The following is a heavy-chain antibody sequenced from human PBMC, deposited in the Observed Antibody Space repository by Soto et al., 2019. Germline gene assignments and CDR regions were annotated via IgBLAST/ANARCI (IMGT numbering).Heavy chain of an antibody. V-gene: IGHV4-59*08. Sequence: SETLSLTCTVSGGSISSYYWSWIRQPPGKGLEWIGYIYYSGSTNYNPSLKSRVTISVDTSKNQFSLKLSSVTAADTAVYYCARLLHSSGWYYNHFDYWGQGTLVTVSS. CDR3: ARLLHSSGWYYNHFDY. D-gene: IGHD6-19*01. CDR1: GGSISSYY. J-gene: IGHJ4*02. CDR2: IYYSGST.